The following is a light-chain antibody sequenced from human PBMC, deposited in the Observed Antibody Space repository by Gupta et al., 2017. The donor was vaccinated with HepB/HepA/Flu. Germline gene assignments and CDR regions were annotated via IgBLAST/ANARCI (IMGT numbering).Light chain of an antibody. Sequence: EIVMTQSPATLSVSPGERATLSCRASQSVSSNLAWYQQKPGQAPRLLIYGASTRATGIPARFSGSGSGTXFTLTIXSLQSEDFAVYYCQQYNNWPITFGXGTRLEIK. CDR1: QSVSSN. J-gene: IGKJ5*01. V-gene: IGKV3-15*01. CDR2: GAS. CDR3: QQYNNWPIT.